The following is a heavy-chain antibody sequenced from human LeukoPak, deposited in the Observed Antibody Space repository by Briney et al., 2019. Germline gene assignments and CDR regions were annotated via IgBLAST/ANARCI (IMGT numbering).Heavy chain of an antibody. D-gene: IGHD1-7*01. J-gene: IGHJ3*02. CDR2: IYYSGST. Sequence: SETLSLTCTVSGGSFSSGSYYWIWIRQPPGKGLEWIGYIYYSGSTNYNPSLKSRVSISVDTSKNQFSLKLSFVTAADTAMYYCARVIIGTSNFDIWGQGTMVTVSS. CDR3: ARVIIGTSNFDI. V-gene: IGHV4-61*01. CDR1: GGSFSSGSYY.